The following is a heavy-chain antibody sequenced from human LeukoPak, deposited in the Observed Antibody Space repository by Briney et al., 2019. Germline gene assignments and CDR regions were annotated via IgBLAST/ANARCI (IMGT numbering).Heavy chain of an antibody. CDR1: GFSVSGNY. V-gene: IGHV3-66*01. CDR3: SIDSSY. CDR2: IYSDDST. J-gene: IGHJ4*02. Sequence: GGSLRLSCAASGFSVSGNYMSWVRQAPGEGLEWVSIIYSDDSTYYADSVTGRFSISRDKSKNTLYLQMNSLRGEDTAVYYCSIDSSYWGQGTLVTVSS.